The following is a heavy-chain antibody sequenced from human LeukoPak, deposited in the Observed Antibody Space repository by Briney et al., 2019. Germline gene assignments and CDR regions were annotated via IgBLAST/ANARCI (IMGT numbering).Heavy chain of an antibody. CDR2: IYYSGST. CDR3: AGWAYDSSGYRLDY. Sequence: SETLSLTCTVSGGSISSYYWSWIRQPPGKGLEWIGFIYYSGSTNYNPSLKSRVTVSVDTSKNQFSLKLSSVTAADTAMYYCAGWAYDSSGYRLDYWGQGTLVTVSS. J-gene: IGHJ4*02. D-gene: IGHD3-22*01. CDR1: GGSISSYY. V-gene: IGHV4-59*01.